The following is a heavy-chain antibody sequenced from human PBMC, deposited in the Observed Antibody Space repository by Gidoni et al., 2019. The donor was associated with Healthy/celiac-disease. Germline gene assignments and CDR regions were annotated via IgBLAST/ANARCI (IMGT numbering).Heavy chain of an antibody. CDR1: GFTFSSEE. D-gene: IGHD1-26*01. CDR3: ARDLAGGLTRGY. J-gene: IGHJ4*02. Sequence: EVQLVESGGGLVQPGGSLRHTCAASGFTFSSEEMNWVRQAPGKGLEWVSYISSSGSTIYSADSVKGRFTISRVNAKNSLYLQMNSLRAEDTAVYYCARDLAGGLTRGYWGQGTLVTVSS. V-gene: IGHV3-48*03. CDR2: ISSSGSTI.